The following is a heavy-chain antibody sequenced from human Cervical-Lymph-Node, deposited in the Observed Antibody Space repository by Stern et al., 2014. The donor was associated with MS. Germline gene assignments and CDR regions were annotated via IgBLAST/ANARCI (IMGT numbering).Heavy chain of an antibody. CDR2: IYNTGST. CDR1: DGSISSGGYY. CDR3: ARSYSNQHDY. J-gene: IGHJ4*02. V-gene: IGHV4-31*03. Sequence: VQLVESVPGLVKSSQTLSLTCTVSDGSISSGGYYWSWIRQHPGWGLEWIGYIYNTGSTYYNPSLKSRVIISVDTSKNQFSLKLSSVTAADTAVYYCARSYSNQHDYWGQGTLVTVSS. D-gene: IGHD4-11*01.